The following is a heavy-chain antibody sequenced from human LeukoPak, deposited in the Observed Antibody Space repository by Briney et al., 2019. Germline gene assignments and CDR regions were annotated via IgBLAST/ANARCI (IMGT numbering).Heavy chain of an antibody. J-gene: IGHJ4*02. CDR1: GYSFTSYW. CDR3: ARGYQYCSSTSCYRSRAIDY. CDR2: IYPXDSDT. D-gene: IGHD2-2*01. V-gene: IGHV5-51*01. Sequence: GESLKISCKGSGYSFTSYWIGWVRQMPGKGLEWMGIIYPXDSDTRYSPSFQGQVTISADKSISTAYLQWSSLKASDTAMYYCARGYQYCSSTSCYRSRAIDYWGQGTLVTVSS.